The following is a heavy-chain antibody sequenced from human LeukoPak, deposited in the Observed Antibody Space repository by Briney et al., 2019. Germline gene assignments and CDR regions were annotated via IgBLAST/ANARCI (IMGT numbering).Heavy chain of an antibody. V-gene: IGHV3-53*01. J-gene: IGHJ4*02. Sequence: GGSLRLSCAASGFTVSSNYMSWVRQAPGKGLEWVSVIYSGGSTYYADSVKGRFTISRDNSKNTLYLQMNSLRAEDTAVYYCARDRLEYSFLFDYWGQGTLVTVSS. CDR2: IYSGGST. D-gene: IGHD2/OR15-2a*01. CDR3: ARDRLEYSFLFDY. CDR1: GFTVSSNY.